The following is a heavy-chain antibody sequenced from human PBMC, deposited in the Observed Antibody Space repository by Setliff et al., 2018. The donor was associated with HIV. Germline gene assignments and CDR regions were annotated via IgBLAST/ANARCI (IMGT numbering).Heavy chain of an antibody. CDR3: ARDRIEVLADSPHDVFDN. CDR1: GDSVSGYY. D-gene: IGHD3-22*01. CDR2: VHNSAGS. J-gene: IGHJ3*02. V-gene: IGHV4-4*07. Sequence: PSETLSLTCAVSGDSVSGYYWSWIRQPAGRGLEWIGRVHNSAGSNYNPSLRSRVTMSVDTAKNQLSLKLTAVSAADTAVYYCARDRIEVLADSPHDVFDNWGRGIMVTVSS.